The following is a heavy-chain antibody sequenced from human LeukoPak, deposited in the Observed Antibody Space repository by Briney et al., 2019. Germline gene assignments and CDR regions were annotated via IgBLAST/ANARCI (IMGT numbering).Heavy chain of an antibody. CDR3: TTVTDYYDSSGRRPGTHAFDI. D-gene: IGHD3-22*01. J-gene: IGHJ3*02. Sequence: GGSLRLSCAASGFTFSSYNMNWVRQAPGKGLEWISYISLSTTSIYYADSVKGRFTISRDNAKNSLYLQMNSLKTEDTAVYYCTTVTDYYDSSGRRPGTHAFDIWGQGTMVTVSS. CDR1: GFTFSSYN. CDR2: ISLSTTSI. V-gene: IGHV3-48*01.